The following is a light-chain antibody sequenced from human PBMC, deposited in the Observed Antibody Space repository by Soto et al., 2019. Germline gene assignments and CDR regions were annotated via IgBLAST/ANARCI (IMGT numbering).Light chain of an antibody. CDR2: GAS. J-gene: IGKJ2*01. Sequence: EIVMTQSPATVAVSPGERATLSCRASQSVSSNLAWYQQKPGQAPRLLIYGASTRATGIPARFSGSGSGTGFTLTISSLQSEDFSVYYCQQYNNCPSYTFGQGSKVDI. V-gene: IGKV3-15*01. CDR1: QSVSSN. CDR3: QQYNNCPSYT.